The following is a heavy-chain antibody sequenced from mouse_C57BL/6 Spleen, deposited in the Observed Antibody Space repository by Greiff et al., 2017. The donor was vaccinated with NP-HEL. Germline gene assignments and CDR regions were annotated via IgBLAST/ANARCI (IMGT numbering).Heavy chain of an antibody. CDR2: ISSGGSYT. V-gene: IGHV5-6*01. J-gene: IGHJ3*01. Sequence: VQLKESGGDLVKPGGSLKLSCAASGFTFSSYGMSWVRQTPDKRLEWVATISSGGSYTYYPDSVKGRFTISRDNAKNTLYLQMSSLKSEDTAMYYCARQGTGTERFAYWGQGTLVTVSA. D-gene: IGHD4-1*01. CDR1: GFTFSSYG. CDR3: ARQGTGTERFAY.